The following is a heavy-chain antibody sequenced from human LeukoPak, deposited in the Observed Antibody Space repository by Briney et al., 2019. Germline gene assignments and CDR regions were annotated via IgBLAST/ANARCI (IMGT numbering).Heavy chain of an antibody. CDR1: GGSISSYY. D-gene: IGHD1-26*01. J-gene: IGHJ4*02. V-gene: IGHV4-59*08. Sequence: PSETLSLTCTVSGGSISSYYWSWIRQPPGKGLEWIGYIYYSGSTNYNPSLKSRVTISVDTSKNQFSLRLNSVTAADTAVYYCARPLTHGGSYYDWGQGTLVTVSS. CDR2: IYYSGST. CDR3: ARPLTHGGSYYD.